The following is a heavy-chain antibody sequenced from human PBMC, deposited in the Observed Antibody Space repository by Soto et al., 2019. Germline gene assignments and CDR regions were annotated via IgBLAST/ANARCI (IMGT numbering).Heavy chain of an antibody. V-gene: IGHV3-30-3*01. CDR3: ARFAWEPNPYGMDV. D-gene: IGHD1-26*01. CDR1: GFTFSSYA. CDR2: ISYDGSNK. Sequence: GGSLRLSCAAPGFTFSSYAMHWVRQAPGKGLEWVAVISYDGSNKYYADSVKGRFTISRDNSKNTLYLQMNSLRAEDTAVYYCARFAWEPNPYGMDVWGQGTTVTVSS. J-gene: IGHJ6*02.